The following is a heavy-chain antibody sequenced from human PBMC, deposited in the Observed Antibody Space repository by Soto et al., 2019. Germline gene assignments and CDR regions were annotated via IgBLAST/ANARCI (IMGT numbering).Heavy chain of an antibody. J-gene: IGHJ4*02. V-gene: IGHV3-23*01. CDR2: ISGSGGST. D-gene: IGHD2-2*01. CDR1: GFTFSSYA. CDR3: AAPNCSSISCYLYYFVY. Sequence: AGGSLRLSCAASGFTFSSYAMSWVRQAPGKGLEWVSAISGSGGSTYYADSVKGRFTISRDNSKNTLYLQMNSLRAEDTAVYYCAAPNCSSISCYLYYFVYWGQGTLVTVSS.